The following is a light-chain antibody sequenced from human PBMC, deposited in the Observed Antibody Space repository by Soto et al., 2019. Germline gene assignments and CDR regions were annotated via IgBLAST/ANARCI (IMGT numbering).Light chain of an antibody. V-gene: IGKV1-39*01. CDR3: QQSYNTPLT. CDR2: TAS. J-gene: IGKJ3*01. CDR1: QSISNY. Sequence: DIQMTQSPSALSASVGDRVTITCWASQSISNYLNWYQQKPGKAPKLLIFTASTLQSRVPSRFSGSGSGTDFTLTISSLQPEDFATYYCQQSYNTPLTFGPGTKVDI.